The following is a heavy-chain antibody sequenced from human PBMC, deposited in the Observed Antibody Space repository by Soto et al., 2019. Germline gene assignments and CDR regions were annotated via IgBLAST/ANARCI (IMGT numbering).Heavy chain of an antibody. CDR2: INHSGST. Sequence: QTLTCAVYGGSFSGYYWSWIRQPPGKGLEWIGEINHSGSTNYNPSLKSRVTISVGTSKNQFSLKLSSVTAADTAVYYCARVSANYDFWSGPYYYSYGMDLLGQGTTVT. D-gene: IGHD3-3*01. J-gene: IGHJ6*02. V-gene: IGHV4-34*01. CDR1: GGSFSGYY. CDR3: ARVSANYDFWSGPYYYSYGMDL.